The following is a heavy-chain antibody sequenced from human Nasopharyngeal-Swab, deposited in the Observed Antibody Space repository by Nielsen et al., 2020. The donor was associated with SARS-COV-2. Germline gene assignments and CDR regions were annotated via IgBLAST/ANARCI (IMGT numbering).Heavy chain of an antibody. CDR3: ARDRGRGVIITNPMYYFDY. CDR2: INPSGGST. J-gene: IGHJ4*02. V-gene: IGHV1-46*01. CDR1: GYTFISYY. Sequence: ASVKVSCKASGYTFISYYMHWVLQAPGQGLEWMGIINPSGGSTSYAQKFQGRVTMTRDTSTSTVYMELSSLRSEDTAVYYCARDRGRGVIITNPMYYFDYWGQGTLVTVSS. D-gene: IGHD3-10*01.